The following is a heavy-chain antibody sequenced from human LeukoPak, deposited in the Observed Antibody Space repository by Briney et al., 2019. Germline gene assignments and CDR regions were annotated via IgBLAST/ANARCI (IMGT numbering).Heavy chain of an antibody. J-gene: IGHJ4*02. V-gene: IGHV3-48*03. CDR1: GFTFSSYE. D-gene: IGHD2-15*01. CDR2: ISSSGSNI. Sequence: GGSRRLSCAASGFTFSSYEMNGVRQAPGKGREWVSYISSSGSNIYYADSVKGRFTISRDNAKNSLYLQMNSLRAEDTAVYYCARGGGYCSGGSCSDFDYWGQGTLVTVSS. CDR3: ARGGGYCSGGSCSDFDY.